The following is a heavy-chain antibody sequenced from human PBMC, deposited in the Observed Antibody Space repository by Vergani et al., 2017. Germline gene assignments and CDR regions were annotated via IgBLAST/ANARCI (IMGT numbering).Heavy chain of an antibody. CDR1: GGSFSGYY. V-gene: IGHV4-59*10. Sequence: QVQLQQWGAGLLKPSETLSLTCAVYGGSFSGYYWSWIRQPPGKGLEWIVRIYTSGSTNYNPSLKSRVTISVDTSKNQFSLKLSSVTAADTAVYYCARGWGMGEEDYWGQGTLVTVSS. D-gene: IGHD3-16*01. J-gene: IGHJ4*02. CDR3: ARGWGMGEEDY. CDR2: IYTSGST.